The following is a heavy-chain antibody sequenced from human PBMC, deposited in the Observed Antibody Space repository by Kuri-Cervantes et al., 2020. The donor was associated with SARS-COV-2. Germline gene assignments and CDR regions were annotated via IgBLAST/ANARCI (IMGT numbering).Heavy chain of an antibody. D-gene: IGHD4/OR15-4a*01. V-gene: IGHV1-45*02. J-gene: IGHJ3*02. CDR1: GDTFTYRF. Sequence: SVKVSCKASGDTFTYRFLHWLQQAPGQAPEWMGWITPFNGNTKYAQKFQDRVTITRDRSMNTAYMELSSLRSEDTAMYYCARSGPGAISREDGALDIWGQGTMVTVSS. CDR2: ITPFNGNT. CDR3: ARSGPGAISREDGALDI.